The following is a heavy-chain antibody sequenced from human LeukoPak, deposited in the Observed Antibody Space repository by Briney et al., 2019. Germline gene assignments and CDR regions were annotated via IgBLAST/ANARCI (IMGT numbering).Heavy chain of an antibody. CDR3: ARERCSGGSCYYFDY. Sequence: PGRSLRLSCAASGFTFSSYGMHWVRQAPGKGLEWVAVISYVGSNKYYADSVKGRFTISRDNSKNTLYLQMNSLRAEDTAVYYCARERCSGGSCYYFDYWGQGTLVTVSS. CDR1: GFTFSSYG. J-gene: IGHJ4*02. D-gene: IGHD2-15*01. V-gene: IGHV3-30*03. CDR2: ISYVGSNK.